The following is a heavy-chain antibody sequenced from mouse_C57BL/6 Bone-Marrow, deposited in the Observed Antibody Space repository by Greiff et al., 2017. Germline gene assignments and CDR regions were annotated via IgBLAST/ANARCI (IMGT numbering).Heavy chain of an antibody. J-gene: IGHJ3*01. Sequence: VQLQQSGAELVKPGASVKLSCTASGFNIKDYYMHWVKQRTEQGLEWIGRIDPEDGGTKYAQKFTGKATITADTSSITSYLHLSRLTSEDTAVYYCARRTYWGQGTLVTVSA. V-gene: IGHV14-2*01. CDR3: ARRTY. CDR2: IDPEDGGT. CDR1: GFNIKDYY.